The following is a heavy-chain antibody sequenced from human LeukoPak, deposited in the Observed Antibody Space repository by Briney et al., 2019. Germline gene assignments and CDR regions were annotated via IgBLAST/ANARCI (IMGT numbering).Heavy chain of an antibody. CDR3: AREVAGIAAAGAFDI. D-gene: IGHD6-13*01. CDR1: GFTFSDYY. CDR2: ISSSGSTI. J-gene: IGHJ3*02. V-gene: IGHV3-11*01. Sequence: GGSLRLSCAASGFTFSDYYMTWIRQAPGKGLEWVSYISSSGSTIYYADSVKGRFTISRDNAKNSLYLQMNSLRAEDTAVYYCAREVAGIAAAGAFDIWGQGTMVTVSS.